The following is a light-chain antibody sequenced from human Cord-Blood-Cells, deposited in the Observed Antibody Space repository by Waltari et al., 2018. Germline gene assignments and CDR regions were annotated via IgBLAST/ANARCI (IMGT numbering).Light chain of an antibody. CDR1: SSDVGGYNY. J-gene: IGLJ3*02. CDR2: DVS. CDR3: SSYTSSSTWV. V-gene: IGLV2-14*01. Sequence: QSALTQPASVSGSPGQSLTISCTGTSSDVGGYNYVSWYQQHPGKAPKLMIYDVSMRPSGVSTRFSGSKSGNTASLTISGLQDEDEADYYCSSYTSSSTWVFGGGTKLTVL.